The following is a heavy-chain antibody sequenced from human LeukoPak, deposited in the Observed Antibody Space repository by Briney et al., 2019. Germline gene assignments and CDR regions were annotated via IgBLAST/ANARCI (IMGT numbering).Heavy chain of an antibody. D-gene: IGHD3-10*01. CDR3: AKGLYFGSGSYPDY. V-gene: IGHV3-30*18. Sequence: GGSLRLSCAASGFTFSSYGMHWVRQAPGKGLEWVAVISHDGSDNHYADSVKGRFTISRDNSKNTVYLQMSSLRPEDTAVYFCAKGLYFGSGSYPDYWGQGTLVRVSS. CDR2: ISHDGSDN. J-gene: IGHJ4*02. CDR1: GFTFSSYG.